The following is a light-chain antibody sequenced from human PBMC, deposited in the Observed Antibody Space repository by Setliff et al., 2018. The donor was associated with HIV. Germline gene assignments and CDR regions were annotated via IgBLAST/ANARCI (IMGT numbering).Light chain of an antibody. Sequence: LTQPPSASGSPGQSVTISCTGTSSDVGNFNYVSWYQQHPGKAPKLMIYEVSKRPSGVPDRFSGSKSGNAASLTVSGLQPEDDADYYCSSYAGSNKSVFGTGTKVTVL. J-gene: IGLJ1*01. CDR3: SSYAGSNKSV. V-gene: IGLV2-8*01. CDR1: SSDVGNFNY. CDR2: EVS.